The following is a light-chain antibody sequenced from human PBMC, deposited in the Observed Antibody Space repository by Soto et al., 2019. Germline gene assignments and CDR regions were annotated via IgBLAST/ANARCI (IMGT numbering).Light chain of an antibody. Sequence: QSVLTQPPSASGTPGQRVTISCSGSSSNIGSNTVNWYQQLPGTAPKLLIYSNNQRPSGVPDRFSGSRSGTSASLAISGLQSEDEADYYGAAFDDSLNGYVFVTGTQLTVL. CDR1: SSNIGSNT. J-gene: IGLJ1*01. CDR2: SNN. CDR3: AAFDDSLNGYV. V-gene: IGLV1-44*01.